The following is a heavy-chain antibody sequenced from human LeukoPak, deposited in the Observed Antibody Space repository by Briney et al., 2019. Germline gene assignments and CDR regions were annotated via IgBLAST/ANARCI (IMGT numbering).Heavy chain of an antibody. V-gene: IGHV3-33*06. Sequence: GRSLRLSCAASGFTFSSYGMHWVRQAPGKGLEWVAVIWYDGSNKYYADSVKGRFTISRDDSKNTLYLQMNGLRAEDTAVYYCAKDANDAFDIWGQGTMVTVSS. CDR2: IWYDGSNK. CDR1: GFTFSSYG. J-gene: IGHJ3*02. CDR3: AKDANDAFDI.